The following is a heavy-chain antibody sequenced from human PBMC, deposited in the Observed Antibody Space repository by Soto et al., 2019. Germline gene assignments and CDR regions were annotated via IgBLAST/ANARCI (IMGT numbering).Heavy chain of an antibody. Sequence: QVQLQESGPGLVKPSETLSLTCTVSGGSISSYYWSWIRQPPGKGLEWIGYIYYSGSTNYNPALKSRVTISVDQSKNQFALKLNSMTAADTAVYYCARHNYGAGSTYFDYLGQGTLVTVSS. D-gene: IGHD3-10*01. CDR1: GGSISSYY. J-gene: IGHJ4*02. CDR3: ARHNYGAGSTYFDY. V-gene: IGHV4-59*08. CDR2: IYYSGST.